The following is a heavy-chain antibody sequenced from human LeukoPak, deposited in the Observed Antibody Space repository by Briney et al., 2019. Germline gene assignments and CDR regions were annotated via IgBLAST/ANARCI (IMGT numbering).Heavy chain of an antibody. V-gene: IGHV3-23*01. CDR2: ITGSGDGT. CDR3: AKGQSGTYPRVHFDY. Sequence: GGSLRLSCAASGFAFSNYAMRWVRQAPEKGLEWVSSITGSGDGTYYADSVKGRFTISRDNSRNTLYLQMRGLRAEDTAVYYCAKGQSGTYPRVHFDYWGQGTLVTVSS. CDR1: GFAFSNYA. J-gene: IGHJ4*02. D-gene: IGHD1-26*01.